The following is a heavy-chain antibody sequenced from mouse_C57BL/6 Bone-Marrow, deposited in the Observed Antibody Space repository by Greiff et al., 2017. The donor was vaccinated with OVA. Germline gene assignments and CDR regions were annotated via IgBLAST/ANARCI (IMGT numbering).Heavy chain of an antibody. Sequence: VQLQQSVAELVRPGASVKLSCTASGFNIKNTYMHWVKQRPEQGLEWIGRIDPANGNTKYAPKFQGKAPINADKSSNKAYLQLSSLTSEDTAIYYCASLNYYCSSYHYAMDYWGQGTSVTVSS. CDR1: GFNIKNTY. D-gene: IGHD1-1*01. V-gene: IGHV14-3*01. CDR3: ASLNYYCSSYHYAMDY. CDR2: IDPANGNT. J-gene: IGHJ4*01.